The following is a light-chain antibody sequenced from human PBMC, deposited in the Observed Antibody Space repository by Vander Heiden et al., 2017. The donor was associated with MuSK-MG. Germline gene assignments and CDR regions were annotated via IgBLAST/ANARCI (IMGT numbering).Light chain of an antibody. CDR3: HQTFDIPRT. Sequence: DIQMTQSPSYLSASVGDKVTITCRASLNIDTFLNWYQQTPGKAPKRLIYAASNLPIGVPSRFSGSGSGTDFNFTINSLQPDDFATDYCHQTFDIPRTFGQGT. V-gene: IGKV1-39*01. J-gene: IGKJ2*01. CDR1: LNIDTF. CDR2: AAS.